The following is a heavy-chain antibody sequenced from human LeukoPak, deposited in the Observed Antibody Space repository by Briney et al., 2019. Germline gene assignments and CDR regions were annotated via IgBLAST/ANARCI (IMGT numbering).Heavy chain of an antibody. Sequence: GGSLRLSCAASGFTFSSYAMHWVRQAPGKGLEWVAVISYDGSNKYYADSVKGRFTISRDNSKNTLYLQMNSLGAEDTAVYYCSRTYCGGDCYYNWFDPWGQGTLVTVSS. D-gene: IGHD2-21*02. CDR2: ISYDGSNK. CDR3: SRTYCGGDCYYNWFDP. J-gene: IGHJ5*02. V-gene: IGHV3-30-3*01. CDR1: GFTFSSYA.